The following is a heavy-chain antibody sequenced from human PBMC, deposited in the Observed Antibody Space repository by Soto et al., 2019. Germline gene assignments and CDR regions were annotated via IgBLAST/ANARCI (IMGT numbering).Heavy chain of an antibody. J-gene: IGHJ5*02. D-gene: IGHD2-8*01. CDR3: AKILRTNLDMIFNT. CDR1: GFTFSSYV. CDR2: ISGSGDST. V-gene: IGHV3-23*01. Sequence: GGSLRLSCAASGFTFSSYVMSWVRQAPGKGLEWVSSISGSGDSTFYADSVKGRFTISRDNSENALYLQMNSLRAEDTALYYCAKILRTNLDMIFNTWGQGALVTVSS.